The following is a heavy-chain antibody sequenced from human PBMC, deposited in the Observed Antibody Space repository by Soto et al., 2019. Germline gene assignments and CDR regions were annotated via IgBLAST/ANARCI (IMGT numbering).Heavy chain of an antibody. Sequence: GGSLRLSCAASGFSITTYAMSWVRQAPGKGLEWVSDISMGSESIFYADSVKGRFTVSRDNAKNTQYLQMNSLRAEDTAVYYCAREYYRPRGFDPWGQGTLVTVSS. V-gene: IGHV3-48*01. D-gene: IGHD3-10*01. CDR3: AREYYRPRGFDP. CDR1: GFSITTYA. CDR2: ISMGSESI. J-gene: IGHJ5*02.